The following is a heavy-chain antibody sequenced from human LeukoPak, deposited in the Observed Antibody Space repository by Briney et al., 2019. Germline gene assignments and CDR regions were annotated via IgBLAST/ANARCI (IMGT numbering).Heavy chain of an antibody. CDR1: GGSISSYY. CDR2: IYYTGST. V-gene: IGHV4-59*01. Sequence: SETLSLTCTVFGGSISSYYWSWIRQPPGKGLEWIGYIYYTGSTNYNPSLKSRVTISVDASKNQFSLKLSSVTAADTAVYYCARYYCTGVICYHFDYWGQGTLVTVSS. J-gene: IGHJ4*02. D-gene: IGHD2-8*02. CDR3: ARYYCTGVICYHFDY.